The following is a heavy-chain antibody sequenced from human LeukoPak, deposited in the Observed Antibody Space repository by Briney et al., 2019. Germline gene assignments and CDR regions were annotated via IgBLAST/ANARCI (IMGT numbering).Heavy chain of an antibody. J-gene: IGHJ4*02. CDR1: GFTFSSYG. CDR3: AKDRDYNGSGSYGIDY. Sequence: PGRSLRLSCAASGFTFSSYGIHWVRQAPGKGLEWVAVISYEGTNKYYADSVKGRFIISRDNTRNTLYLQMNSLRVDDTAVYYCAKDRDYNGSGSYGIDYWGQGTLVTVSS. V-gene: IGHV3-30*18. CDR2: ISYEGTNK. D-gene: IGHD3-10*01.